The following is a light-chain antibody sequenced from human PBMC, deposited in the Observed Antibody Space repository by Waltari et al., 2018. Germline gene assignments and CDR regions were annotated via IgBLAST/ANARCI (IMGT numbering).Light chain of an antibody. V-gene: IGLV6-57*02. CDR2: ADD. CDR1: TGYIATTY. CDR3: QSYDSTTVI. Sequence: NLILTQPHSMSESQGKTVTISCTGRTGYIATTYLPWYQQRPGSAPTTVIYADDQRPSGVPDRFSGSIDSSSNSASLTISGLTTEDEADYYCQSYDSTTVIFGGGTKLTVL. J-gene: IGLJ2*01.